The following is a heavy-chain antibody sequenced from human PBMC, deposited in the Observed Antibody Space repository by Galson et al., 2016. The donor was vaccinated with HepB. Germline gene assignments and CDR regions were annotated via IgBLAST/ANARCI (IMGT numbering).Heavy chain of an antibody. CDR1: GVSVSGGSPF. CDR2: IYNGVSNNYIPSL. D-gene: IGHD1-26*01. CDR3: ARDNHGSYFDY. V-gene: IGHV4-61*01. J-gene: IGHJ4*01. Sequence: ETLSLTCTVSGVSVSGGSPFWTWIRQPPGKRLEWIGYIYNGVSNNYIPSLNYNPSLRSRVTISLDTSKNQFSLRLSSVTAADTAFYFCARDNHGSYFDYWGHGTLVTVSS.